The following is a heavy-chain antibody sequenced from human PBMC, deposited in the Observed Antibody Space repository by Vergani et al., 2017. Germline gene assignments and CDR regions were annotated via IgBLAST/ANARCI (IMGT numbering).Heavy chain of an antibody. V-gene: IGHV3-30*02. J-gene: IGHJ4*02. CDR2: TRYDGSNK. D-gene: IGHD4-17*01. CDR1: GFTFSNND. CDR3: AKRGDYGDYLGY. Sequence: QVQLVESGGGVVQPGGSLRLSCAASGFTFSNNDMQWVRQAPGKGLEWVGLTRYDGSNKSYADSVKGRFTISIDNSKKMLYLQMNSLRTEDTAVYYCAKRGDYGDYLGYWGQGTLVIVSS.